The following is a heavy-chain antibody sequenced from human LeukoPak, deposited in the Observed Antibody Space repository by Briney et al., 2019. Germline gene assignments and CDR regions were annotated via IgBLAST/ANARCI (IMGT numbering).Heavy chain of an antibody. CDR1: GFTVSSNY. CDR3: ARDSHYGSGSYYRYTFDY. V-gene: IGHV3-53*01. J-gene: IGHJ4*02. D-gene: IGHD3-10*01. CDR2: IYSGGTT. Sequence: PGGSLRLSCAASGFTVSSNYMSWVRQAPGKGLEWVSVIYSGGTTYYADSVKGRFTISRDNSKNTLYLQMNSLRAEDTAVYYCARDSHYGSGSYYRYTFDYWGQGTLVTVSS.